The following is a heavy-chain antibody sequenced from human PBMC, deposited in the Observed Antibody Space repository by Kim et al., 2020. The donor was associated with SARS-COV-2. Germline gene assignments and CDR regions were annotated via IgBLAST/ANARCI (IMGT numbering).Heavy chain of an antibody. D-gene: IGHD3-10*01. Sequence: SETLSLTCAVYGGSFSGYYCSWICQPPGQGLERNGEINHSGSTNYNSSLKSRVTISVDTYKNQFSLTLSSVTVADTAVSYCASGTRQRLVRGPYYYYMD. CDR3: ASGTRQRLVRGPYYYYMD. V-gene: IGHV4-34*01. J-gene: IGHJ6*03. CDR1: GGSFSGYY. CDR2: INHSGST.